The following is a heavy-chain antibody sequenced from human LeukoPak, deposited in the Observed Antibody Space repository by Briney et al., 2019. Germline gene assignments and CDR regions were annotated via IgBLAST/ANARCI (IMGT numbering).Heavy chain of an antibody. Sequence: ASVKVSCKTSGYSFTSYYMHWVRQAPGQGLEWMGIINPSGGSTTYGQNFQGRLTMTSGTSTSTVYMELSSLRSEDTAVYYCARSSAYYNEADIWGQGTMVTVSS. J-gene: IGHJ3*02. D-gene: IGHD3-9*01. CDR1: GYSFTSYY. CDR3: ARSSAYYNEADI. V-gene: IGHV1-46*01. CDR2: INPSGGST.